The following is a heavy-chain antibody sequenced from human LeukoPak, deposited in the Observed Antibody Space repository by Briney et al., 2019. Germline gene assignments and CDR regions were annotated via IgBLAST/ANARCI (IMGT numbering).Heavy chain of an antibody. CDR1: GGSISTSTYY. CDR2: IYYSGTL. V-gene: IGHV4-39*01. Sequence: SETLSLTCTVSGGSISTSTYYWGWIRQPPGKGLEWLGSIYYSGTLYHNPSLKSRVTMSVDTSRNQFSLKLTSVTAADTAVYYCARLLYDRSGYYYFDCWGQGTLVTVSS. CDR3: ARLLYDRSGYYYFDC. J-gene: IGHJ4*02. D-gene: IGHD3-22*01.